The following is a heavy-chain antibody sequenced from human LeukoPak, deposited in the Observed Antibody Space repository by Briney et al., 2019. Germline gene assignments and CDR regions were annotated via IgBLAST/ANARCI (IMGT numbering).Heavy chain of an antibody. CDR1: GGSISSYY. CDR2: IYNSGGT. V-gene: IGHV4-59*01. CDR3: ARPQGYSYGANWFDP. Sequence: SETLSLTCTVSGGSISSYYWSWIRQPPGKGLEWIGYIYNSGGTSYDPSLKSRVTISVDTSKNQFSLKLSSVTAADTAVYYCARPQGYSYGANWFDPWGQGTLVTVSS. J-gene: IGHJ5*01. D-gene: IGHD5-18*01.